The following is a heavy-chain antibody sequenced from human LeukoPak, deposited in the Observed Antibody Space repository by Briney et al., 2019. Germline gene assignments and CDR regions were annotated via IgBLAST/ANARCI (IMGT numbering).Heavy chain of an antibody. Sequence: GRSLRLSCAASGFTFSSYGMHWVRQAPGKGLEWVAVISYDGSYKYYADSVKGRFTISRDNSKNTLYVQMNSLRAEDTAAYYCAGNHYYGSGSCFWGQGTLVTVSS. CDR2: ISYDGSYK. D-gene: IGHD3-10*01. V-gene: IGHV3-30*03. CDR3: AGNHYYGSGSCF. J-gene: IGHJ4*02. CDR1: GFTFSSYG.